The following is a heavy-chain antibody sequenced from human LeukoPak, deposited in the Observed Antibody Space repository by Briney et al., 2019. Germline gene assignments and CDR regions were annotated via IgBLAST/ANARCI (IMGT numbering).Heavy chain of an antibody. CDR3: ASTYYDFWSGYSYGMDV. CDR2: IYYSGST. CDR1: GGSISSYY. V-gene: IGHV4-59*01. J-gene: IGHJ6*02. D-gene: IGHD3-3*01. Sequence: PSETLSLTCTVSGGSISSYYWSWIRQPPGKGLELIGYIYYSGSTNYNPSLKSRVTISVDTSKNQFSLKLSSVTAADTAVYYCASTYYDFWSGYSYGMDVWGQGTTVTVSS.